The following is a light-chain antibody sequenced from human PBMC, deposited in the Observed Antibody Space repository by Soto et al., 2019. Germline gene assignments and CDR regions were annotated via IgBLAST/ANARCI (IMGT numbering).Light chain of an antibody. CDR3: SSYTTISTYV. J-gene: IGLJ1*01. Sequence: QSALTQPASVSGSPGQSIAISCTGTSSDVGGYNYVSWYQQHPDKAPKLILYDVTNRPSGVSNRFSGSKSGNTASLTISGLQAEDEADYYCSSYTTISTYVFGTGTKLTVL. CDR1: SSDVGGYNY. V-gene: IGLV2-14*01. CDR2: DVT.